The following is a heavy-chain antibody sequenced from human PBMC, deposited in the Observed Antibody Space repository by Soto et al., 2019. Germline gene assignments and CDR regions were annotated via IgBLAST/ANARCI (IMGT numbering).Heavy chain of an antibody. V-gene: IGHV3-23*01. CDR3: ADSWLPTSY. CDR1: GFIFENFG. D-gene: IGHD3-10*01. Sequence: PGGSLRLSCAASGFIFENFGMSWVRQAPGKGLEWISSISGSGFKKYYADSVKGRFTISRDNSKSTLYLQMNSLTVEDGAVYYCADSWLPTSYWGPGTLVTVSS. J-gene: IGHJ4*02. CDR2: ISGSGFKK.